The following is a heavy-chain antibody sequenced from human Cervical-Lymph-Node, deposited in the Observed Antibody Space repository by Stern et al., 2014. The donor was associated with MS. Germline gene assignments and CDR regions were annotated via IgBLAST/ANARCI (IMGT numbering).Heavy chain of an antibody. J-gene: IGHJ5*02. CDR2: INTYTRNP. CDR1: GYNFNRSA. Sequence: QDQLVQSGSELKKPGASVRISCKASGYNFNRSAMNWVRQAPGQGLEWMGWINTYTRNPTYAQGFAGRFVFSVDTSVTTAYLQILSLKTDDTAVYYCAKNGDYGWLDPWGQGTLVTVSS. CDR3: AKNGDYGWLDP. V-gene: IGHV7-4-1*01. D-gene: IGHD4-17*01.